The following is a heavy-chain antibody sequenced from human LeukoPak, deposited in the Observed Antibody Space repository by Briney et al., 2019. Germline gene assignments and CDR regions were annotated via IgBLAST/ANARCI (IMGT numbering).Heavy chain of an antibody. CDR2: IIPIFGTA. J-gene: IGHJ4*02. D-gene: IGHD5-12*01. CDR1: GGTSSSYA. CDR3: AREHSGYYGFDY. V-gene: IGHV1-69*13. Sequence: GASVKVSCKASGGTSSSYAISWVRQAPGQGLEWMGGIIPIFGTANYAQKFQGRVTITADESTSTAYMELSSLRSEDTAVYYCAREHSGYYGFDYWGQGTLVTVSS.